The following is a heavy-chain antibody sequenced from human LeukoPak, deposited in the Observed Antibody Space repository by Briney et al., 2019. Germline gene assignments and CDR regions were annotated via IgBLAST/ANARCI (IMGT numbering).Heavy chain of an antibody. V-gene: IGHV3-74*01. CDR1: GFTFNDYW. CDR3: ARGSYFDY. Sequence: GGSLKLSCAASGFTFNDYWMHWVRQAPGKGLVWVSRIKGGGSSTTYADSVKGRFTISRDNAKNTLYLQMNSLRAEDTAVYYCARGSYFDYWGQGTLVTVSS. J-gene: IGHJ4*02. CDR2: IKGGGSST.